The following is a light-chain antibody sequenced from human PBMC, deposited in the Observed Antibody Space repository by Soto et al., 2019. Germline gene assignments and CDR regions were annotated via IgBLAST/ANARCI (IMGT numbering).Light chain of an antibody. J-gene: IGKJ5*01. V-gene: IGKV3-15*01. CDR2: DAY. CDR1: QFVSTR. CDR3: QQYNNWPPIT. Sequence: EIVVTQSPATLSASPGERVTLTCRASQFVSTRLAWYQQRPGQVPRLLIYDAYTRALGISARFSGSGSGTEFTLTISSLQSEDFAVYYCQQYNNWPPITFGQGTRLEIK.